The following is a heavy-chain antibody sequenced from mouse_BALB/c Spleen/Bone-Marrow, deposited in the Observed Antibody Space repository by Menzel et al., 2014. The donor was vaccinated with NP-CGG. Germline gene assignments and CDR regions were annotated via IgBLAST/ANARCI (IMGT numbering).Heavy chain of an antibody. V-gene: IGHV6-6*02. Sequence: DVQLQESGGGLVQPGGSMKLSCVASGFSFSNYWMNWVRQSPEKGLEWVAEIRLKSNNYATHYAESVKGRFSISRDDSKSSVYLQMNNLGAEDTGIYYCSRDYDDAMDYWGQGTSVTVSS. D-gene: IGHD2-4*01. CDR2: IRLKSNNYAT. CDR1: GFSFSNYW. CDR3: SRDYDDAMDY. J-gene: IGHJ4*01.